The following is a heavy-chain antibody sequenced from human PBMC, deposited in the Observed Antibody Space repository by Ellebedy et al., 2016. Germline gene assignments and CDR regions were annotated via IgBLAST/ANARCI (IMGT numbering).Heavy chain of an antibody. CDR3: AKDQGSGERYYYYYGMDV. D-gene: IGHD2-15*01. CDR1: GFTFSSYG. Sequence: GGSLRLSCAASGFTFSSYGMHWVRQAPGKGLEWVAVISYDGSNKYYADSVKGRFTISRDNSKNTLYLQMNSLRAEDTAVYYCAKDQGSGERYYYYYGMDVWGQGTTVTVSS. CDR2: ISYDGSNK. J-gene: IGHJ6*02. V-gene: IGHV3-30*18.